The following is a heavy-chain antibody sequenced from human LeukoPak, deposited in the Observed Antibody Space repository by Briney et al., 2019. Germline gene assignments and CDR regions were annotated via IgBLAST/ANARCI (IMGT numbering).Heavy chain of an antibody. J-gene: IGHJ4*02. CDR1: GGSISSGSYY. CDR3: ERGVSSTSL. V-gene: IGHV4-61*02. CDR2: IYTSGST. Sequence: SETLSLTCTVSGGSISSGSYYWSWIRQPAGKGLEWIGRIYTSGSTNYNPSLKSRVTISVDTSKNQFSLKLSSVTAADTAVYYCERGVSSTSLWGQGTLVTVSS. D-gene: IGHD2-2*01.